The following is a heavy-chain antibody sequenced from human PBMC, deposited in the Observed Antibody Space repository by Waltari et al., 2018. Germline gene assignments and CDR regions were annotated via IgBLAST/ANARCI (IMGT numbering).Heavy chain of an antibody. J-gene: IGHJ6*02. CDR3: ARVIADYYGMDV. CDR2: IYYSGST. CDR1: GGSISRRSYY. V-gene: IGHV4-39*07. Sequence: QLQLQESGPGLVKPSETLSLTCTVSGGSISRRSYYWVWIRQPPGKGLEWIGSIYYSGSTYYNPSLKSRVTISVDTSKNQFSLKLSSVTAADTAVYYCARVIADYYGMDVWGQGTTVTVSS.